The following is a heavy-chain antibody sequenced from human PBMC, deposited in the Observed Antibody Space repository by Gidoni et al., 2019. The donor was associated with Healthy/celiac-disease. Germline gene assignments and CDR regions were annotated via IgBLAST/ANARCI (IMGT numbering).Heavy chain of an antibody. D-gene: IGHD4-17*01. J-gene: IGHJ3*02. Sequence: GGSISSSSYYWGWIRQPPGKGLEWIGSIYYSGSTYYNPSLKSRVTISVDTSKNQFSLKLSSVTAADTAVYYCARDYGDPRGVDAFDIWGQGTMVTVSS. CDR3: ARDYGDPRGVDAFDI. CDR2: IYYSGST. CDR1: GGSISSSSYY. V-gene: IGHV4-39*01.